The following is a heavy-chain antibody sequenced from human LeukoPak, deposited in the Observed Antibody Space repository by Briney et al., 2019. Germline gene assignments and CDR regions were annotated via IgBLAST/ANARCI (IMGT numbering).Heavy chain of an antibody. CDR3: AREPSRYYDSSGYPLDY. CDR1: GYTFIGYY. CDR2: TNPNNGGT. V-gene: IGHV1-2*02. Sequence: ASVKVSCKASGYTFIGYYIHWVRQAPGQGLEWMGWTNPNNGGTNYAQKLQGRVTMTTDTSTSTAYMELRSLRSDDTAVYYCAREPSRYYDSSGYPLDYWGQGTLVTVSS. J-gene: IGHJ4*02. D-gene: IGHD3-22*01.